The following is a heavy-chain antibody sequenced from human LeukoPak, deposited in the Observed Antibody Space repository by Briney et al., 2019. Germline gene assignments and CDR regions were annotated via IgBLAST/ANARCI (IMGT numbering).Heavy chain of an antibody. V-gene: IGHV3-23*01. CDR3: AKDAAGPEY. CDR1: GLNYNDAW. CDR2: ISAGGGST. J-gene: IGHJ4*02. D-gene: IGHD6-13*01. Sequence: PGGSLRLSCEVFGLNYNDAWMSWVRQAPGKGLFWVSGISAGGGSTYYADSVKGRFTISRDNSRNTLYLQMNSLSAEDTAVYYCAKDAAGPEYWGQGTLVTVSS.